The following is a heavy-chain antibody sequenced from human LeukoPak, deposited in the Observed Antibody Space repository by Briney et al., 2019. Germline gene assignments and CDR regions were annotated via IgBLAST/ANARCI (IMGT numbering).Heavy chain of an antibody. D-gene: IGHD5-18*01. CDR1: GGSISSYY. CDR3: ASSPRGYSFYFDY. V-gene: IGHV4-59*01. CDR2: IYYSGST. Sequence: PSETLSLTCTVSGGSISSYYWSWIRQPPGKGLEWIGYIYYSGSTNYNPSLKSRVTISVDTSKNQFSLELSSVTAADTAVYYCASSPRGYSFYFDYWGQGTLVTVSS. J-gene: IGHJ4*02.